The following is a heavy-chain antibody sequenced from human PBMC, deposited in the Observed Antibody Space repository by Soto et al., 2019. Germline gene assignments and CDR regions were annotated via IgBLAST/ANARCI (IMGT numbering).Heavy chain of an antibody. CDR1: GFTFSSYA. V-gene: IGHV3-30-3*01. D-gene: IGHD1-26*01. CDR3: ARDGLVGAYDY. CDR2: ISYDGSNK. J-gene: IGHJ4*02. Sequence: QVQLVESGGGVVQPGRSLRLSCAASGFTFSSYAMHWVRQAPGKGLEWVAVISYDGSNKYYADSVKGRFTISRDNSKNTLDLQMNSLRAEDTAVYYCARDGLVGAYDYWGQGTLVTVSS.